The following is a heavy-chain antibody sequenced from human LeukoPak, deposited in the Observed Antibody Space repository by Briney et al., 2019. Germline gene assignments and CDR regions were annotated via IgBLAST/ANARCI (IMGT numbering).Heavy chain of an antibody. Sequence: ASVKVSCKASGYTFTSYDINWVRQATGQGLEWMGWMNPNSGNTGYAQKFQGRVTMTRNTSISTAYMELSSLRSEDTAVYYCARAAVALWFGESDWFDPWGQGTLVTVSS. CDR1: GYTFTSYD. CDR3: ARAAVALWFGESDWFDP. D-gene: IGHD3-10*01. J-gene: IGHJ5*02. V-gene: IGHV1-8*01. CDR2: MNPNSGNT.